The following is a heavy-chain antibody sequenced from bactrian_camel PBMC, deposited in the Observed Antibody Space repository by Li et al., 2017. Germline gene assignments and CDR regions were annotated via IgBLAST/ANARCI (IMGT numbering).Heavy chain of an antibody. CDR1: GFTLGAYV. J-gene: IGHJ6*01. D-gene: IGHD2*01. CDR2: INSAGGSI. Sequence: DVQLVESGGAVVQPGGSLSLSCAASGFTLGAYVMTWVRQAPGKGLEWVSIINSAGGSIVYADSVKGRFALSRDNAKNTLSLQMNSLKPEDTAMYYCAAVGGREGGVYYYRPFGYWGQGTQVTVS. V-gene: IGHV3S40*01. CDR3: AAVGGREGGVYYYRPFGY.